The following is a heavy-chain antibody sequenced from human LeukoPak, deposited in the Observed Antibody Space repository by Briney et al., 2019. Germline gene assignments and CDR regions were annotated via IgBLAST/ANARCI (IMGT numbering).Heavy chain of an antibody. CDR3: AKESGYDVDLEY. Sequence: PGGSLRLSCAASGFTFSSYAMTWVRQAPGKGLEWVSVFSATDGSAQYAESVEGRFTISRDNAKNTLYLQMTSLRVEDTALYYCAKESGYDVDLEYWGQGALVTVSS. V-gene: IGHV3-23*01. CDR2: FSATDGSA. CDR1: GFTFSSYA. J-gene: IGHJ4*02. D-gene: IGHD5-12*01.